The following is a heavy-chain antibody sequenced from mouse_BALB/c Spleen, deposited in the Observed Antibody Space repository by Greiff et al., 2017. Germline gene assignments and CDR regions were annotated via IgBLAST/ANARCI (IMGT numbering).Heavy chain of an antibody. D-gene: IGHD1-1*01. V-gene: IGHV5-17*02. CDR2: ISSGSSTI. Sequence: EVQLVESGGGLVQPGGSRKLSCAASGFTFSSFGMNWVRQAPEKGLEWVAYISSGSSTIYYADTVKGRFTISTDNPKITLFLQMTSLRSEDAAMCYCARSVTTVGFGFRGSGTTLPVSS. J-gene: IGHJ2*01. CDR3: ARSVTTVGFGF. CDR1: GFTFSSFG.